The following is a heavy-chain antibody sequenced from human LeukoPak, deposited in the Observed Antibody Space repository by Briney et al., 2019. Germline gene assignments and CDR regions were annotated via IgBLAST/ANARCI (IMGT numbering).Heavy chain of an antibody. V-gene: IGHV3-74*01. D-gene: IGHD4-17*01. CDR2: INSDGSST. J-gene: IGHJ4*02. CDR3: ARHNDYGDYFLDY. Sequence: GGTLRLSCVASGFTFSSYWMHWVRQAPGKGLVWVSRINSDGSSTTYADSVKGRFTISRDNAKNTLYLQMNSLRAEDTAVYYCARHNDYGDYFLDYWGRGTLVTVSS. CDR1: GFTFSSYW.